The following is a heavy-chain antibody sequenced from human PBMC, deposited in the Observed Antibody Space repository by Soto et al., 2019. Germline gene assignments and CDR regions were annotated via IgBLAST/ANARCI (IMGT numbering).Heavy chain of an antibody. D-gene: IGHD3-10*01. V-gene: IGHV1-2*02. CDR2: INPNSGGT. J-gene: IGHJ5*01. Sequence: ASVEVSCKASGYTFTGYYMHRVRQAPGQGLEWMGWINPNSGGTNYAQKFQGRVTMTRDTSISTAYMELSRLRSDDTAVYYCARDLGVSSDWFDSWGQGTLVTVSS. CDR1: GYTFTGYY. CDR3: ARDLGVSSDWFDS.